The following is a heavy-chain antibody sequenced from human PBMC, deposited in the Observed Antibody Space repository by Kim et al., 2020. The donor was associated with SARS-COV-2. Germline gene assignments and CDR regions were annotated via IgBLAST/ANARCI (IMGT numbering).Heavy chain of an antibody. J-gene: IGHJ4*02. Sequence: YTNPALKGRVTISVDTSQNQFSLKLSSVTAADTAVYYCARRRIGAADTDSWGQGTRVSVSS. V-gene: IGHV4-39*01. D-gene: IGHD6-13*01. CDR3: ARRRIGAADTDS.